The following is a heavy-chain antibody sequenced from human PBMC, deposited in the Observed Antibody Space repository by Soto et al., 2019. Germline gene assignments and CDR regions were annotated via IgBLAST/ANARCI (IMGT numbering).Heavy chain of an antibody. D-gene: IGHD6-6*01. CDR2: IGEYNGDT. CDR1: GYTFTNYG. V-gene: IGHV1-18*01. J-gene: IGHJ6*03. Sequence: QVQLLQSGAEVKKPGASVKVSCKASGYTFTNYGITWVRQAPGQGLEWVGGIGEYNGDTHYTPRLQGRVTMTMDTSTSTAYMELRGLTSDDTAVYYCARVRQLVGYCYYYMDVWGKGTTVTVSS. CDR3: ARVRQLVGYCYYYMDV.